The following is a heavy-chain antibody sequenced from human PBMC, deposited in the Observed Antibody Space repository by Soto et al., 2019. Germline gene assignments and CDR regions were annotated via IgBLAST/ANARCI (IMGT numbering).Heavy chain of an antibody. D-gene: IGHD3-3*01. CDR1: GYTFTSYG. V-gene: IGHV1-18*04. CDR3: ARDRFNRYYDFWSGYSDYYGMDV. J-gene: IGHJ6*02. Sequence: ASVMVSCKASGYTFTSYGISWVRQAPGQGLEWMGWISAYNGNTNYAQKLQGRVTMTTDTSTSTAYMELRSLRSDDTAVYYCARDRFNRYYDFWSGYSDYYGMDVWGQGTTVTVSS. CDR2: ISAYNGNT.